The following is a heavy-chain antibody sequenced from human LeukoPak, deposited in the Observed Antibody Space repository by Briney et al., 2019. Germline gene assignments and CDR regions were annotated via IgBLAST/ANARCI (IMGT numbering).Heavy chain of an antibody. J-gene: IGHJ5*02. CDR3: ARAYYYDSSGGRFDP. V-gene: IGHV4-61*02. D-gene: IGHD3-22*01. CDR2: IYTSGST. Sequence: SETLSLTCTVSGGSISSGSYYWSWIRQPAGKGLEWIGRIYTSGSTNYNPSLKSRVTISVDTSKNQFSLKLSSVTAADTAVYYCARAYYYDSSGGRFDPWGQGTLVTVSS. CDR1: GGSISSGSYY.